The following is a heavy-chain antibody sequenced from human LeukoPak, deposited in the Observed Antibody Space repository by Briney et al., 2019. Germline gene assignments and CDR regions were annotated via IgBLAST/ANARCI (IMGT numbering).Heavy chain of an antibody. CDR1: GGSISSGGYY. CDR2: IYYSGST. Sequence: PSQTLSLTCTVSGGSISSGGYYWSWLRQHPGKGLEWIGNIYYSGSTYYNPSLKSRVTISVDTSKNQFSLKLSSVTAADTAVYYCAREDYGSGTRYYGMDVWGQGTTVTVSS. D-gene: IGHD3-10*01. J-gene: IGHJ6*02. V-gene: IGHV4-31*03. CDR3: AREDYGSGTRYYGMDV.